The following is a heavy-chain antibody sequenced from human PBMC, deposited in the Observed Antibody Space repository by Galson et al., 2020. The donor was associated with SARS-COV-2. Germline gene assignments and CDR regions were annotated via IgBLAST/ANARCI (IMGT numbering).Heavy chain of an antibody. CDR3: ARDIYGGKSAPDC. D-gene: IGHD4-17*01. Sequence: GESLKISCAASGFTFSHYAMHWVRQAPGKGLEWVSVISYGGSNKYYADSVKGRFTISRDNSKNTLYLQMNSLRGEDTAVYYCARDIYGGKSAPDCWGQGTLVTVSS. CDR2: ISYGGSNK. CDR1: GFTFSHYA. J-gene: IGHJ4*02. V-gene: IGHV3-30*04.